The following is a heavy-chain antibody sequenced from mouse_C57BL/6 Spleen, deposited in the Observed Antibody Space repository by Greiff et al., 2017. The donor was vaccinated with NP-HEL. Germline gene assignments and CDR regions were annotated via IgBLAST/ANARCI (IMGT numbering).Heavy chain of an antibody. D-gene: IGHD4-1*01. CDR1: GFTFSDYY. Sequence: EVHLVESEGGLVQPGSSMKLSCTASGFTFSDYYMAWVRQVPEKGLEWVANINYDGSSTYYLDSLKSRFIISRDNAKNILYLQMSSLKSEDTATYYCAREGGNWPYYFDDWGKGTTLTVSS. CDR2: INYDGSST. V-gene: IGHV5-16*01. J-gene: IGHJ2*01. CDR3: AREGGNWPYYFDD.